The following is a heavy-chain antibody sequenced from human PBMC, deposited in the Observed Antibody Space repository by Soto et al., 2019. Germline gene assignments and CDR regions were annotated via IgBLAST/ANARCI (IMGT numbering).Heavy chain of an antibody. CDR3: AGGGDDIVVVPAAV. CDR1: GFTFSSYS. V-gene: IGHV3-21*01. J-gene: IGHJ4*02. D-gene: IGHD2-2*01. CDR2: ISSSSSYI. Sequence: EVQLVESGGGLVKPGGSLRLSCAASGFTFSSYSMNWVRQAPGKGLEWVSSISSSSSYIYYADSVKGRFTISRDNAKNSLDLQMNSLGAEDTAVYYWAGGGDDIVVVPAAVWGQGTLVTVSS.